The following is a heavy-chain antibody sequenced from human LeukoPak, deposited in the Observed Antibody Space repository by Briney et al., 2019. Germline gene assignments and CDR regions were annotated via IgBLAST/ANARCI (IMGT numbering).Heavy chain of an antibody. J-gene: IGHJ6*03. Sequence: GGSLRLSCAASGFNFSDYGMNWVRQTPGSGLEWVSSIGASGNNIYYADSVKGRFTISRDNAKNSLYLQLNSLRAEDTAVYYCARCGTSCLAGYYYMDVWGKGTPVTVSS. CDR3: ARCGTSCLAGYYYMDV. CDR2: IGASGNNI. V-gene: IGHV3-21*01. D-gene: IGHD2-2*01. CDR1: GFNFSDYG.